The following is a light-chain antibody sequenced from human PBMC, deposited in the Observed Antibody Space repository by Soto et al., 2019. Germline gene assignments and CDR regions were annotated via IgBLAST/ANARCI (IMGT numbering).Light chain of an antibody. Sequence: EVVLTQSPGTLSLSPGERGTLSCRASQSVSSSYLAWYQQKPGQAPRLIIYGASSRATGIPDRFSGSGSGTDFTLTISRLEPEDFAVYYCQQYGSSPPTLTFGGGTKVEIK. CDR2: GAS. V-gene: IGKV3-20*01. J-gene: IGKJ4*01. CDR3: QQYGSSPPTLT. CDR1: QSVSSSY.